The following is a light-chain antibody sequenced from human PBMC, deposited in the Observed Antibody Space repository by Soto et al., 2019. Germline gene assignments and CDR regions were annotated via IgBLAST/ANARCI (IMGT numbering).Light chain of an antibody. CDR2: AAS. J-gene: IGKJ3*01. V-gene: IGKV1-39*01. Sequence: DIRMTQSPSSMSASVGDRVTITCRASQSISAYLNWYQQKPGKAPKLLIYAASSLQSGVPSRFSGSGSGTDFTLTISSLQPEDFATYYCQESYSTPSVTFGPGTKVHIK. CDR1: QSISAY. CDR3: QESYSTPSVT.